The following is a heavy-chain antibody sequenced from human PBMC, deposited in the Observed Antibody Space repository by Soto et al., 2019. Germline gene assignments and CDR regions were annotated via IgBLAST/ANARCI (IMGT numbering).Heavy chain of an antibody. D-gene: IGHD5-12*01. J-gene: IGHJ4*02. Sequence: EVQLLESRGGFVQPGGSLRLTCAASGFTFSTYAMTWVRQAPGKGLEWVSAITSTGSSTYYADSVKGRFTISRDNSKNTLFLQINSLRAVDTAVYYCAKGAEGYVVSSLDFFGQGTLVSVSS. CDR2: ITSTGSST. V-gene: IGHV3-23*01. CDR3: AKGAEGYVVSSLDF. CDR1: GFTFSTYA.